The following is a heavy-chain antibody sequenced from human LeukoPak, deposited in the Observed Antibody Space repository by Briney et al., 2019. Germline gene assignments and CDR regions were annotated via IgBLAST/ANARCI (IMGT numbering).Heavy chain of an antibody. V-gene: IGHV3-73*01. D-gene: IGHD6-13*01. Sequence: GRSLRLSCAASGFNFSGSAIHWVRQASGKGLEWVGRIRSKTHSYATTYAASLKGRFTISRDDSKNTTYLQMSSLKTDDTAVYYCTRRSIASTRTDDYWGQGTLVTVSS. CDR1: GFNFSGSA. J-gene: IGHJ4*02. CDR2: IRSKTHSYAT. CDR3: TRRSIASTRTDDY.